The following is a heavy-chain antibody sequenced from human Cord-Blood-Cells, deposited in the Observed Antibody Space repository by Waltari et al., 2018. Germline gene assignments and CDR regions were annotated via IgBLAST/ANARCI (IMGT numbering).Heavy chain of an antibody. D-gene: IGHD6-13*01. CDR3: ARDEGYSSSYYYYYMDV. CDR1: GFTFSSYA. Sequence: QVQLVESGGGVVQPGRSLRLSCAASGFTFSSYAMHWVRQAPVKGLEWVAVISYDGSNKYYADSVKGRFTISRENSKNTLYLQMNSLRAEDTAVYYCARDEGYSSSYYYYYMDVWGKGTTVTVSS. J-gene: IGHJ6*03. V-gene: IGHV3-30-3*01. CDR2: ISYDGSNK.